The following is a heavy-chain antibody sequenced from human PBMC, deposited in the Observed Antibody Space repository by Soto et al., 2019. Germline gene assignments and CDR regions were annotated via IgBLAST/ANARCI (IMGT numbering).Heavy chain of an antibody. Sequence: SETLSLTCTVSGGSFNSGDYHWNWIRQSPEKGLEWIGYIYYSGGTYYNPSLKSRLLISVDPSKNQFSLTLSSVTAADPAVYYCAVSSGYPNYFFDAWGPGTLVTVSS. CDR2: IYYSGGT. J-gene: IGHJ4*02. D-gene: IGHD3-22*01. CDR1: GGSFNSGDYH. CDR3: AVSSGYPNYFFDA. V-gene: IGHV4-30-4*01.